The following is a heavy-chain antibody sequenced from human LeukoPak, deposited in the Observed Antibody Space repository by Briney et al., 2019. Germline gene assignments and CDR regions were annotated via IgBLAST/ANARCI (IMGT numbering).Heavy chain of an antibody. Sequence: KPSETLSLTCTVSGGSISSSSYYWGWIRQPPGKGLEWIGSIYYSGSTYYNPSLKSRVTISVDTSKNQFSLKLSSVTAADTAVYYCARSPVDYSSSWYSGVTLYYYYYYYMDVWGKGTTVTVSS. J-gene: IGHJ6*03. CDR3: ARSPVDYSSSWYSGVTLYYYYYYYMDV. D-gene: IGHD6-13*01. CDR1: GGSISSSSYY. V-gene: IGHV4-39*01. CDR2: IYYSGST.